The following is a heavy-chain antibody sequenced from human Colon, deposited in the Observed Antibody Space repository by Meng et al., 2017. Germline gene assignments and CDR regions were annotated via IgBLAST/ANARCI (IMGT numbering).Heavy chain of an antibody. Sequence: QVQMQEAGPGLVTPSETLSLTCSVSGASSRGGGYYWSWIRQVPGKGLDLIGYIYYSENTYYKPSLQSRAIISVDTSKNEFSLRLSSVSAADTAVYYCARRYGSGTYPFDFWGQGILVTVSS. CDR3: ARRYGSGTYPFDF. CDR1: GASSRGGGYY. V-gene: IGHV4-31*03. CDR2: IYYSENT. J-gene: IGHJ4*02. D-gene: IGHD3-10*01.